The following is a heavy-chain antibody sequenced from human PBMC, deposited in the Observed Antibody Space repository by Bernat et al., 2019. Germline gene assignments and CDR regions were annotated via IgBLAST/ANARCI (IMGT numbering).Heavy chain of an antibody. V-gene: IGHV3-11*01. CDR2: ISSSGSTI. CDR3: ARDTTIDLFVQYDAFDI. J-gene: IGHJ3*02. CDR1: GFTFSDYY. Sequence: VQLLESGGDLVQPGGSLRLSCAASGFTFSDYYMSWIRQAPGKGLEWVSYISSSGSTIYYADSVKGRFTISRDNAKNSLYLQMNSLRAEDTAVYYCARDTTIDLFVQYDAFDIWGQGTMVTVSS. D-gene: IGHD5-24*01.